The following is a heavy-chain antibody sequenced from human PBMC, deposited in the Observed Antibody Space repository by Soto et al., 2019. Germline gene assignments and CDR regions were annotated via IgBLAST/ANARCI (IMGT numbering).Heavy chain of an antibody. D-gene: IGHD1-26*01. CDR2: ISNSGST. CDR1: GGSVTSDEDY. V-gene: IGHV4-30-4*01. CDR3: ATERGSTSGYFDH. J-gene: IGHJ4*02. Sequence: PSETLSLTCTVSGGSVTSDEDYWTWIRQSPGKGLEWIGYISNSGSTGYNPSLKTRLSMSVDRSKNQFTLRLSSVTAADTAVYFCATERGSTSGYFDHWGQGTQVTVS.